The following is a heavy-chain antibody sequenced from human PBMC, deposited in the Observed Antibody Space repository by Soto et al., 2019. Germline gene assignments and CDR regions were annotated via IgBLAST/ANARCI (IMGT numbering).Heavy chain of an antibody. CDR3: ARRGPGTYFDY. CDR1: GFTFSSYA. V-gene: IGHV3-23*01. J-gene: IGHJ4*02. D-gene: IGHD6-13*01. CDR2: ICGSGDST. Sequence: EVQLLDSGGGLVQPGGSLRLSCAASGFTFSSYAMNWVRQAPGKGLEWVSVICGSGDSTYYADSVKGRFTISRDNSKNTLYLQMNSLRTEDTAVYYCARRGPGTYFDYWGQGTLVTVSS.